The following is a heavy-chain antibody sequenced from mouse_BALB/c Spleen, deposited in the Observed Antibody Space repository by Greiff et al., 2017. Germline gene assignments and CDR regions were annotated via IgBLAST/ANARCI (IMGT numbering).Heavy chain of an antibody. Sequence: EVHLVESGGGLVKPGGSLKLSCAASGFTFSSYAMSWVRQSPEKRLEWVAEISSGGSYTYYPDTVTGRFTISRDNAKNTLYLEMSSLRSEDTAMYYCAGAYITAVVASYYFDYWGQGTTLTVSA. CDR1: GFTFSSYA. CDR3: AGAYITAVVASYYFDY. V-gene: IGHV5-9-4*01. D-gene: IGHD1-1*01. J-gene: IGHJ2*01. CDR2: ISSGGSYT.